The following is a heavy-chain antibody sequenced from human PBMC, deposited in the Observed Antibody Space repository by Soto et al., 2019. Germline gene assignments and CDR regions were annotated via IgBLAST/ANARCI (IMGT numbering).Heavy chain of an antibody. CDR3: ARGYNSGLSINPYYFEI. V-gene: IGHV5-51*01. J-gene: IGHJ4*02. CDR1: GYRFTSYW. CDR2: IYPGDFDT. Sequence: PGESLKISCQGFGYRFTSYWIAWVRQLPGKGLEFMGIIYPGDFDTRYNPSFQGQVTISVDNSISTAFLQWSTLKAPDTAMYFCARGYNSGLSINPYYFEIWGQGTLVTVSS. D-gene: IGHD6-25*01.